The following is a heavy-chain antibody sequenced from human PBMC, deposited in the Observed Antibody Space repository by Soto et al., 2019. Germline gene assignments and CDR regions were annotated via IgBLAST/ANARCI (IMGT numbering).Heavy chain of an antibody. J-gene: IGHJ4*02. D-gene: IGHD3-9*01. CDR1: GFTFSDYY. CDR3: ASGNSAHWF. CDR2: ISGNGVNT. Sequence: VQLVESGGDLVQPGGSLRLSCAASGFTFSDYYISWVRQAPGSGPEFVSSISGNGVNTYFGNSVKDRFTISRDNSKNTVYLQMGSLRDEDTAVYYCASGNSAHWFWGQGTLVT. V-gene: IGHV3-64*01.